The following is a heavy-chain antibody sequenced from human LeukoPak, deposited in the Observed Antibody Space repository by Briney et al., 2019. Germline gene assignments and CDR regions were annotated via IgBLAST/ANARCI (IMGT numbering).Heavy chain of an antibody. CDR2: VFYSGRN. V-gene: IGHV4-39*01. CDR1: GGSISTSSYH. D-gene: IGHD2-15*01. J-gene: IGHJ4*02. Sequence: SETLSLTCTVSGGSISTSSYHWGWIRQPPGSGLEWIGSVFYSGRNYYNPSLKSRITISVDTSKNQFSLKLSSVIAADTAVYYCASSYCSGGSCYVIDYWGQGTLVTVSS. CDR3: ASSYCSGGSCYVIDY.